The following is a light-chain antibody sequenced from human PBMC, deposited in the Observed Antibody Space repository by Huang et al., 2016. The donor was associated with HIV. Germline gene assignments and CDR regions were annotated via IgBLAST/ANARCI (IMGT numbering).Light chain of an antibody. CDR2: STS. Sequence: DIQMTQSPSSLSPSVGDRVTITFRASQAISNSLAWYQQKPGKAPKLLLHSTSRLENGVPSRFSGSGSGADYTLTISSLQPEDFATYYCQQYYGTPTFGQGTRVEIK. CDR1: QAISNS. CDR3: QQYYGTPT. J-gene: IGKJ1*01. V-gene: IGKV1-NL1*01.